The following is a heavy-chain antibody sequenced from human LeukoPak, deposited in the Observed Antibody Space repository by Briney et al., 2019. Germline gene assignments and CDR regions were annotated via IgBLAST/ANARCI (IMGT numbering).Heavy chain of an antibody. J-gene: IGHJ5*02. CDR2: IYYSGST. CDR3: ARQYYYDSSGYYAVNWFDP. V-gene: IGHV4-30-4*01. CDR1: GGSISSGDYY. Sequence: PSQTLSPTCTVSGGSISSGDYYWSWIRQPPGKGLEWIGYIYYSGSTYYNPSLKSRVTISVDTSKNQFSLKLSSVTAADTAVYYCARQYYYDSSGYYAVNWFDPWGQGTLVTVSS. D-gene: IGHD3-22*01.